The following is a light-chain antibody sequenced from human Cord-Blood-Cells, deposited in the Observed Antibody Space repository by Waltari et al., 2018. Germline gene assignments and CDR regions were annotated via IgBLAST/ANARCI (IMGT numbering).Light chain of an antibody. V-gene: IGKV1-5*03. CDR2: KAS. CDR1: QSISSW. J-gene: IGKJ1*01. CDR3: QQYNTYSWT. Sequence: DIQMTQSPSTLSASVGDRVTITCRASQSISSWLAWYQQKPGKAPKLLIYKASSLESGVPSRVSGSASGTEFTLTISSLQPDDLATYYCQQYNTYSWTFGQGTKVEIK.